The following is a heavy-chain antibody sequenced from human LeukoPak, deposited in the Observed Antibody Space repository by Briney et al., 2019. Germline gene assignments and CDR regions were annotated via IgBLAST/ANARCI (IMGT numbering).Heavy chain of an antibody. CDR3: ATGRSNVNFDY. CDR1: GSRFTSYW. CDR2: IYPSDSDT. D-gene: IGHD4-11*01. J-gene: IGHJ4*02. V-gene: IGHV5-51*01. Sequence: GESLQISCKGSGSRFTSYWIGGVRQLPGKGLEWMGIIYPSDSDTRYSPSFQGQVTISADKSLSTAYLQWSSLKASDTAMYYCATGRSNVNFDYWGQGTLVTVSS.